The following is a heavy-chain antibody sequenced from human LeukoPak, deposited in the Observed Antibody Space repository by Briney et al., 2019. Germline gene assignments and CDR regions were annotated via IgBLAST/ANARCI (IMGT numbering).Heavy chain of an antibody. CDR1: GFTSSSYS. CDR3: GRGHWGLDY. J-gene: IGHJ4*02. D-gene: IGHD7-27*01. Sequence: GGSLRLTCAASGFTSSSYSMNWVRQAPGKGLEWVSYISNSGSSIYYADSVKGRFTTSRDNTKSSLHLQMNSLRAEDTAVYYCGRGHWGLDYWGQGALVTVSS. CDR2: ISNSGSSI. V-gene: IGHV3-21*05.